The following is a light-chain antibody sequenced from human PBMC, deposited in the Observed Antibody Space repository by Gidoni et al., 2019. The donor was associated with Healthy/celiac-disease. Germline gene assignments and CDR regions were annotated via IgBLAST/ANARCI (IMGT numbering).Light chain of an antibody. CDR1: QSISSY. J-gene: IGKJ2*01. V-gene: IGKV1-39*01. CDR2: AAS. Sequence: DIQMTQSPSSLSASVGDRVTITCRASQSISSYLNWYQQKPGKAPKLLIYAASSLQSGVPSRFSGSGSGTDFTLTISSLQHEDFATYYCQQSYSTQNTFGQGTKLEIK. CDR3: QQSYSTQNT.